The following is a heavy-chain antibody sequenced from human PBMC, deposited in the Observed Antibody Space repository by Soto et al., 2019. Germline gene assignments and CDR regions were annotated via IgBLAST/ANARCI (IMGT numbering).Heavy chain of an antibody. CDR1: GAALNSGNYY. J-gene: IGHJ5*02. Sequence: TLSLTCSVSGAALNSGNYYWSWIRQVPGKGLEWIVHIYVTGAVDYNPSLRDRITISQDTSERQFSLNLRLVTAAATAVYYCARLRIATNNYKWFDPWGQGTLVTVSS. V-gene: IGHV4-31*03. CDR2: IYVTGAV. CDR3: ARLRIATNNYKWFDP. D-gene: IGHD2-21*01.